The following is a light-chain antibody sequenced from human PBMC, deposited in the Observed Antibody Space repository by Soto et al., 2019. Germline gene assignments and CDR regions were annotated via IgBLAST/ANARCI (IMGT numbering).Light chain of an antibody. CDR2: GAS. J-gene: IGKJ1*01. CDR1: QSVSSSY. Sequence: TQSPGTLSLSPGERATLSCRASQSVSSSYLAWYQQKPGQAPRLLIYGASSRATGIPDRFSGSGSGTDFTLTISRLEPEDFAVYYCQQYGSSPPKTFGQGTKVDIK. V-gene: IGKV3-20*01. CDR3: QQYGSSPPKT.